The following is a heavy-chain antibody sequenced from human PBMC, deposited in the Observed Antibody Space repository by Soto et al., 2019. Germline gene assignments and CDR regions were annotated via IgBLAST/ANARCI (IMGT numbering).Heavy chain of an antibody. CDR3: AKYCSGGSCHGYYGMDV. J-gene: IGHJ6*02. D-gene: IGHD2-15*01. CDR1: GYSFTSYW. V-gene: IGHV5-10-1*01. Sequence: GESLKISCKGSGYSFTSYWISWVRQMPGKGLEWTGRIDPSDSYTNYSPSFQGHVTISADKSISTAYLQWSSLKASDTAMYYCAKYCSGGSCHGYYGMDVWGQGTTVTVSS. CDR2: IDPSDSYT.